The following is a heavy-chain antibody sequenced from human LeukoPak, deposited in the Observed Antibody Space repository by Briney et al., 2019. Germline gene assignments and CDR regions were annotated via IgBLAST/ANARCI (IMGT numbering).Heavy chain of an antibody. CDR1: GFTFSSYG. CDR3: ASGCRSSGSTSCYPF. CDR2: ISSDGSNK. V-gene: IGHV3-30*03. Sequence: PGGSLRLSCAASGFTFSSYGIHWVRQAPGKGLEWVAVISSDGSNKYYADSVKGRFTISRDNSKSTLYLQMNSLGAEDTAVYYCASGCRSSGSTSCYPFWGQGTLVTVSS. D-gene: IGHD2-2*01. J-gene: IGHJ4*02.